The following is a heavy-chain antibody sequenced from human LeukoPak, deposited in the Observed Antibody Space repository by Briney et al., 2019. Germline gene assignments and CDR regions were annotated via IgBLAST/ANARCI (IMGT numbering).Heavy chain of an antibody. CDR1: GFIFSNYG. Sequence: GGSLRLSCAASGFIFSNYGMNWVRQAPGKGLEWVAAISARGSATSYADSVRGRFTISRDNSKSTTYLQMNSLRAEATAVFYCAKALYLRDFWSGYSDYWGQGIPVTVSS. CDR2: ISARGSAT. CDR3: AKALYLRDFWSGYSDY. D-gene: IGHD3-3*01. J-gene: IGHJ4*02. V-gene: IGHV3-23*01.